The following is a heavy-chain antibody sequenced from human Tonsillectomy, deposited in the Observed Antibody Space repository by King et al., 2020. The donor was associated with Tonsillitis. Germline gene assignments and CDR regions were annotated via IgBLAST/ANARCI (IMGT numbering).Heavy chain of an antibody. Sequence: VQLVESGGGVVQPGRSLRLSCAASGFTFSTYAMHWVRQAPGKGLEWVAVISYNGSIKYYADSVKGRFTISRDNSKNTVYLQMNSLRAEDTAVYYCARDRLYSSSSGMVYWGQGTLVTVSS. CDR3: ARDRLYSSSSGMVY. D-gene: IGHD6-6*01. V-gene: IGHV3-30*01. CDR2: ISYNGSIK. CDR1: GFTFSTYA. J-gene: IGHJ4*02.